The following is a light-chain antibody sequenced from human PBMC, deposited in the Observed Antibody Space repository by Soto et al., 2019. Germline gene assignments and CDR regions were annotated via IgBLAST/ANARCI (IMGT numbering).Light chain of an antibody. J-gene: IGKJ5*01. CDR3: QQYGSSPRIS. Sequence: EMGLTQSPGTLSLSPGERATLSCGASQSISSNSLAWYQQKPGQAPRLFIYGASSRATGIPDRFIGSGSGTHFTLTISRLEPEDFALYYCQQYGSSPRISFGQGTRLEIK. CDR1: QSISSNS. V-gene: IGKV3-20*01. CDR2: GAS.